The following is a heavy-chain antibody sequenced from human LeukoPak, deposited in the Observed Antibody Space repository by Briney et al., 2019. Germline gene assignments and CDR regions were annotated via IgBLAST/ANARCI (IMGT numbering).Heavy chain of an antibody. CDR3: ARQGCSSTSCYSDY. CDR2: LYYSGST. CDR1: GGSISSSSYY. V-gene: IGHV4-39*01. D-gene: IGHD2-2*01. Sequence: SETLSLTCTVSGGSISSSSYYWGWIRQPPGKGLEWIGSLYYSGSTYYNPSLKSRVTISVDTSKNQFSLKLSSVTAADMAVYYCARQGCSSTSCYSDYWGQGTLVTVSS. J-gene: IGHJ4*02.